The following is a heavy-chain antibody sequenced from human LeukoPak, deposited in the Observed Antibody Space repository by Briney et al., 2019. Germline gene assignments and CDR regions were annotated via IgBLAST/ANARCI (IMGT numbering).Heavy chain of an antibody. Sequence: SETLSLTCTVSGCSISSGGHYWSWIRQQPGKGLEWIGYIYYSGTTYYNPSLKSRVTISVDTSKNQFSLKLNSVTAADTAVYFCARAVLDIAVAGWFDPCGQGTLVAVSS. CDR1: GCSISSGGHY. V-gene: IGHV4-31*03. J-gene: IGHJ5*02. CDR3: ARAVLDIAVAGWFDP. CDR2: IYYSGTT. D-gene: IGHD6-19*01.